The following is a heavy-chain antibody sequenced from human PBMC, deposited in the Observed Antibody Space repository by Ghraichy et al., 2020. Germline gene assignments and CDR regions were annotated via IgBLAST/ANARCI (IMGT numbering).Heavy chain of an antibody. CDR3: ARDTGQQLITGIHDAFDI. Sequence: GGSLRLSCAASGFTFSSYWMSWVRQAPGKGLEWVANIKQDGSEKYYVDSVKGRFTISRDNAKNSLYLQMNSLRAEDTAVYYCARDTGQQLITGIHDAFDIWGQGTMVTVSS. J-gene: IGHJ3*02. D-gene: IGHD6-13*01. CDR2: IKQDGSEK. CDR1: GFTFSSYW. V-gene: IGHV3-7*03.